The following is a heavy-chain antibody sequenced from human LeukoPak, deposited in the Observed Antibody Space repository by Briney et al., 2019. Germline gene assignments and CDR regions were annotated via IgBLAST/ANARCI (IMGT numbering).Heavy chain of an antibody. CDR3: ARVAAWDSSGYLFDY. CDR2: INSDGSST. D-gene: IGHD3-22*01. J-gene: IGHJ4*02. V-gene: IGHV3-74*01. Sequence: GGSLRLSCAASGFTFSRNWMHRVRQAPGKGLVWVSRINSDGSSTSYADSVKGRFTISRENAKNTLYLQMNSLRAEDTAVYYCARVAAWDSSGYLFDYWGQGTLVTVSS. CDR1: GFTFSRNW.